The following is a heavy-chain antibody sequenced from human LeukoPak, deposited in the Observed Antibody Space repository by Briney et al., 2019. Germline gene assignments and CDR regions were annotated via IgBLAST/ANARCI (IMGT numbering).Heavy chain of an antibody. CDR3: ARDLFYGDSGQRGFDP. CDR2: INPNSGGT. D-gene: IGHD4-17*01. V-gene: IGHV1-2*02. J-gene: IGHJ5*02. CDR1: GYRFTSNW. Sequence: GESLKISCKGSGYRFTSNWIAWVRQAPGQGLEWMGWINPNSGGTNYAQKFQGRVTMTRDASISTAYMELSSLRSDDTAVYYCARDLFYGDSGQRGFDPWGQGTLVTVSS.